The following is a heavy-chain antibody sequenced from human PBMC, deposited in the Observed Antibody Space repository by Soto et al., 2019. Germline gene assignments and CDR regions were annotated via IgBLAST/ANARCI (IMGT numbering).Heavy chain of an antibody. CDR1: GGSISSYY. V-gene: IGHV4-59*12. CDR3: ARDPGPGYFEY. Sequence: SETLSLTCTVSGGSISSYYWSWIRQPPGKGLEWIGYIYYSGSTNYNPSLKSRVTISVDTSKNKFSLKLSSVTAADTAVYYCARDPGPGYFEYWGQGTLVTVSS. CDR2: IYYSGST. J-gene: IGHJ4*02.